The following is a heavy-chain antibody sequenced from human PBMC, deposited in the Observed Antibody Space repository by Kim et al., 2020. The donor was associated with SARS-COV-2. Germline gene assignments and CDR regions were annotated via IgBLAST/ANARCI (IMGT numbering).Heavy chain of an antibody. D-gene: IGHD5-12*01. CDR3: AKTLDIVATGWYYYYGMDV. J-gene: IGHJ6*02. Sequence: GRLPTSRDNSKNTLYLQMNSLRAEDTAVYYCAKTLDIVATGWYYYYGMDVWGQGTTVTVSS. V-gene: IGHV3-23*01.